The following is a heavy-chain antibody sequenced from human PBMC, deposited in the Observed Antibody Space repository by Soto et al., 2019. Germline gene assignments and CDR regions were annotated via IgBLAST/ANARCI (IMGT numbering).Heavy chain of an antibody. CDR3: ARIGRDGYKFDY. J-gene: IGHJ4*02. CDR1: GFTFSGYY. Sequence: GGSLRLSCAASGFTFSGYYMTWIRQAPWKGLEWLSYISSSGSTTYDADSVKGRFTISRDNAKNSLSLQMNSLRTEDTAVYYCARIGRDGYKFDYWGQGTLVTVSS. D-gene: IGHD5-12*01. V-gene: IGHV3-11*01. CDR2: ISSSGSTT.